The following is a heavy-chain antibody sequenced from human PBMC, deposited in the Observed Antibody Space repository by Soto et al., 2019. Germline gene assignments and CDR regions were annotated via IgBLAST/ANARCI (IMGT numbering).Heavy chain of an antibody. CDR1: GGTLSRNA. V-gene: IGHV1-69*06. Sequence: QVQLLQSGAEVKKPGSSVKVSCKVSGGTLSRNAISWVRQAPGQGLEWMGGTIPIFGRVNYAQKFQGRVTITADTSTSTAYMELSSLRYEDTAVYYCAREGEQIVVVTGNYGMDVWGQGTTVTVSS. D-gene: IGHD2-21*02. CDR2: TIPIFGRV. J-gene: IGHJ6*02. CDR3: AREGEQIVVVTGNYGMDV.